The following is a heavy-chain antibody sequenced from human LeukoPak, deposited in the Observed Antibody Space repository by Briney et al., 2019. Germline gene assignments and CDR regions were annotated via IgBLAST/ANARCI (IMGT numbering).Heavy chain of an antibody. Sequence: GGSLRLSCAAPRFTFSNYWMSWVRQAPGKGLEWVANIKPDGNEKNYVDSVRGRFTISRDNAKNSLYLQMDSLRAEDTAVYYCARDANRVGATGASDIWGQGTMVTVSS. V-gene: IGHV3-7*01. CDR3: ARDANRVGATGASDI. D-gene: IGHD1-26*01. CDR1: RFTFSNYW. CDR2: IKPDGNEK. J-gene: IGHJ3*02.